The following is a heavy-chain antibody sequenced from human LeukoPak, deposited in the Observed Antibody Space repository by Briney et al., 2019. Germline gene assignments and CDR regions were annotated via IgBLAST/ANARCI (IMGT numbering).Heavy chain of an antibody. CDR1: GFTFSSSV. V-gene: IGHV3-30*03. CDR2: MSYDGFSI. J-gene: IGHJ4*02. D-gene: IGHD6-19*01. Sequence: GRSLRLSCAASGFTFSSSVMHWVRQAPGKGLEWVALMSYDGFSIQYADSVKGRFTISREDSKNTMFLQMDGLRAEDTAVYYCAREGGSSGHAGYFDYWGQGTPVTVSS. CDR3: AREGGSSGHAGYFDY.